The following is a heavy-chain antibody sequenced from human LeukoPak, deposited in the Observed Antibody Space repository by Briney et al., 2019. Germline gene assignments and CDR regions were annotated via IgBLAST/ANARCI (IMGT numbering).Heavy chain of an antibody. CDR1: GFTLSWYG. Sequence: PGGSLRLSCLGSGFTLSWYGMNWVRQAPGRGLEYVSAISKNGGNTYYVDSVKGRFTISRDNSKNTLYPQMNSLRVEDTAVHFCVKDLSDRDVDYWGQGTLVTVSS. CDR3: VKDLSDRDVDY. V-gene: IGHV3-64D*06. J-gene: IGHJ4*02. CDR2: ISKNGGNT. D-gene: IGHD2-21*02.